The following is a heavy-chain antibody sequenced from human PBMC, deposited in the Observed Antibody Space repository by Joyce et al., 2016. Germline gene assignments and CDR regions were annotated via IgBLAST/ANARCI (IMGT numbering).Heavy chain of an antibody. Sequence: QVQLVESGGGVVLPGRSLRLSCIASGFSFNKYGMHWVRQAPGKGLEWVAVKTFDGFSYYYTDSVKGRFTISRDNSKNTLYLQMDSLRAEDTAVYYCAKDLGYSYGAFDYWGQGTLVTVSS. CDR1: GFSFNKYG. J-gene: IGHJ4*02. CDR2: KTFDGFSY. D-gene: IGHD5-18*01. V-gene: IGHV3-30*18. CDR3: AKDLGYSYGAFDY.